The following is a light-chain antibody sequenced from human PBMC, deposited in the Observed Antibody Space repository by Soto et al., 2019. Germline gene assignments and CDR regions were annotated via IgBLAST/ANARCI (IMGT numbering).Light chain of an antibody. CDR3: QQRSGYPIT. Sequence: DIQLTQSPSFLSASVGDTVAITCRASQGMSAYLAWYQQKPGKAPKLLIHSAFTLQSGVPSRFSGSGSGAEFTLTISSLQPEDFATYYCQQRSGYPITFGQGTRLEIK. CDR1: QGMSAY. CDR2: SAF. V-gene: IGKV1-9*01. J-gene: IGKJ5*01.